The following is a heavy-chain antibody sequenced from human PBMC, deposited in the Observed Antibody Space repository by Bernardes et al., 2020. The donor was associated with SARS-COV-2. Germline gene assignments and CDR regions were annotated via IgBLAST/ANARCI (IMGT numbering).Heavy chain of an antibody. V-gene: IGHV3-30*18. Sequence: SCKVSGYTLTELSMHWVRQAPGKGLEWVAVISYDGSNKYYADSVKGRFTISRDNSKNTLYLQMNSLRAEDTAVYYCAKDGGSGWLFDYWGQGTLVTVSS. CDR1: GYTLTELS. D-gene: IGHD6-19*01. J-gene: IGHJ4*02. CDR3: AKDGGSGWLFDY. CDR2: ISYDGSNK.